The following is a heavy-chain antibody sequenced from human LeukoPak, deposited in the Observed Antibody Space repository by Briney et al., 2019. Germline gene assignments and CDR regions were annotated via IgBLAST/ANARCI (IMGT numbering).Heavy chain of an antibody. CDR1: GGSFSGYY. V-gene: IGHV4-34*01. D-gene: IGHD5-24*01. J-gene: IGHJ5*02. CDR2: INHSGST. CDR3: ARGMATMETRVNWFDP. Sequence: KASETLSLTCAVYGGSFSGYYWSWIRQPPGKGLEWIGEINHSGSTNYNPSLKSRVTISVDTSKNQFSLKLSSVTAADTAVYYCARGMATMETRVNWFDPWGQGTPVTVSS.